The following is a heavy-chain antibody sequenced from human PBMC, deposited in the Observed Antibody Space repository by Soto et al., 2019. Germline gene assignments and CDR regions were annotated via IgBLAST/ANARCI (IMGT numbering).Heavy chain of an antibody. CDR2: IFPLLAMV. D-gene: IGHD1-26*01. CDR3: AKDDGAGFKS. CDR1: GGDLSNSG. J-gene: IGHJ4*02. V-gene: IGHV1-69*04. Sequence: QVNLVQSGTEMKKPGSSVMVSCKVSGGDLSNSGISWVRQAPGQGLEWMGGIFPLLAMVDYSQKFQGRVTISADESTHTAYIDLGRLRSGGTAVYYCAKDDGAGFKSWGQGTLVIVSS.